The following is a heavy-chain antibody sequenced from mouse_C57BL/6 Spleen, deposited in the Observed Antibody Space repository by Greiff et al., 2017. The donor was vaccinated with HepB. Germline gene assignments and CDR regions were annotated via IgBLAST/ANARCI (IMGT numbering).Heavy chain of an antibody. V-gene: IGHV1-19*01. J-gene: IGHJ2*01. CDR2: INPYNGGT. CDR1: GYTFTDYY. Sequence: EVQLQQSGPVLVKPGASVKMSCKASGYTFTDYYMHWVKQSHGKSLEWIGVINPYNGGTSYNQKFKGKATLTVDKSSSTAYMELNSLTSEDSAVYYCARRDYYGSYYCDYWGQGTTLPVSS. CDR3: ARRDYYGSYYCDY. D-gene: IGHD1-1*01.